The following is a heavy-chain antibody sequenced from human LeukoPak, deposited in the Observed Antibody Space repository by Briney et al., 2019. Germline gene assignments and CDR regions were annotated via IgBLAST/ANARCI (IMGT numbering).Heavy chain of an antibody. D-gene: IGHD2-2*01. Sequence: GESLQISCKGSGYSFTTYWIGWVRQMPGKGLEWMAVIYPGDSDARYSPSFQGQVTISADKSISTAYLQWSSLKASDTAIYYCARSHCSNTSCSVPNFDYWGQGTLVTVSS. CDR1: GYSFTTYW. CDR2: IYPGDSDA. CDR3: ARSHCSNTSCSVPNFDY. V-gene: IGHV5-51*01. J-gene: IGHJ4*02.